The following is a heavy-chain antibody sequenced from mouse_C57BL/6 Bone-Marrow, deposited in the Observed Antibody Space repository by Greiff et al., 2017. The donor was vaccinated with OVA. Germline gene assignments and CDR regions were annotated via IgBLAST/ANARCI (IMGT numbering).Heavy chain of an antibody. V-gene: IGHV5-12*01. J-gene: IGHJ1*03. Sequence: EVKLMESGGGLVQPGGSLKLSCAASGFTFSDYYMYWVRQTPEKRLEWVVYISNGGGRIYDPDTVKGRFTISREHAKNTLYLQMSRLKSEDTAMYYCARRGLPSFWYFDVWGTGTTVTVSS. CDR3: ARRGLPSFWYFDV. CDR2: ISNGGGRI. D-gene: IGHD2-4*01. CDR1: GFTFSDYY.